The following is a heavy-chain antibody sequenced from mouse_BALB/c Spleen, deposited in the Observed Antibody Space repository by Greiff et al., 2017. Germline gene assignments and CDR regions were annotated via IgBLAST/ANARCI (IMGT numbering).Heavy chain of an antibody. D-gene: IGHD2-1*01. V-gene: IGHV1S81*02. CDR2: ISPSNGRT. J-gene: IGHJ3*01. CDR1: GYTFTSYW. CDR3: ASTDGNPFAY. Sequence: VQLQQPGAELVKPGASVKLSCKASGYTFTSYWMHWVKQRPGQGLEWIGEISPSNGRTNYNETFKSKATLTGDKSSITAYMQLSSLTSEDSAVYNWASTDGNPFAYWGQGTLVTVSA.